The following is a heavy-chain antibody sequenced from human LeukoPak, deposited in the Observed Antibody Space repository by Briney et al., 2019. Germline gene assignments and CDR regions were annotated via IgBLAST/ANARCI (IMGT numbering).Heavy chain of an antibody. CDR1: GFTFSSYG. V-gene: IGHV3-33*01. J-gene: IGHJ4*02. D-gene: IGHD1-26*01. CDR2: IWYDGSNK. Sequence: GGSLRLSCAASGFTFSSYGMHWVRQAPGKGLEWVAVIWYDGSNKYYADSVKGRFTISRDNSKNTLYLQMNSLRAEDTAVYYCARDSEATDHLFDYWGQGTLVIVSS. CDR3: ARDSEATDHLFDY.